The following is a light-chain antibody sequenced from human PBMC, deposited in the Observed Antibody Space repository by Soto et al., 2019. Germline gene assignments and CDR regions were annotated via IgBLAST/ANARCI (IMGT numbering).Light chain of an antibody. Sequence: EIVLTQPPGTLSLSPGERPTLSCRASQTITTLAWYQRKPGQAPRLLIHGASNRATGIPDRFSGSGSGTDFTLTISRLEPEDFAVYYCQQYGSSGTFGQGTKVDI. J-gene: IGKJ1*01. CDR2: GAS. CDR3: QQYGSSGT. V-gene: IGKV3-20*01. CDR1: QTITT.